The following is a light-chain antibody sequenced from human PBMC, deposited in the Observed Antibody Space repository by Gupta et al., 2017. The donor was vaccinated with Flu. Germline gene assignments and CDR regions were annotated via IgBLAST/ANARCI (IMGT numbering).Light chain of an antibody. Sequence: QSVLTQPPSASGTPGQRITISCSGSSSNIGSNTVNWYQQLHGKATNLIIVSTNQRPSGVNARGLSYTACNYASPLTSGLQSEEEAEEYCDESDDSLEGCGFGGGTKLTVL. CDR2: STN. CDR3: DESDDSLEGCG. J-gene: IGLJ3*02. CDR1: SSNIGSNT. V-gene: IGLV1-44*01.